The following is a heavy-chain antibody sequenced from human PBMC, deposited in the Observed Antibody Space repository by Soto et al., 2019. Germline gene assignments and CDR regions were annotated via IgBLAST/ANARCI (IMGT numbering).Heavy chain of an antibody. V-gene: IGHV5-10-1*01. CDR3: GRQGGDGYHIDD. D-gene: IGHD2-21*01. Sequence: ESLKISCEGSGYAFSHHWINWVRQVPGKGLEWMGGIDPTDSFTNYSLSFQGHVTFSVDKSISTAYVQWSSLKASDTAMYYLGRQGGDGYHIDDWGQGTLVTVAS. CDR1: GYAFSHHW. J-gene: IGHJ4*02. CDR2: IDPTDSFT.